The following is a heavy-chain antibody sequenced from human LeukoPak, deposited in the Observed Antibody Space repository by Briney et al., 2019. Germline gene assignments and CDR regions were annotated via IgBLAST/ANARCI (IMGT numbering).Heavy chain of an antibody. CDR2: INPNSGGT. J-gene: IGHJ4*02. D-gene: IGHD4-17*01. Sequence: ASVKVSCKASGYTFTGHYMHWVRQAPGQGLEWMGWINPNSGGTNYAQKFQGRVTMTRDTSISTAYMELSRLRSDDTAVYYCARARYGVYYFDYWGQGTLVTVSS. CDR3: ARARYGVYYFDY. V-gene: IGHV1-2*02. CDR1: GYTFTGHY.